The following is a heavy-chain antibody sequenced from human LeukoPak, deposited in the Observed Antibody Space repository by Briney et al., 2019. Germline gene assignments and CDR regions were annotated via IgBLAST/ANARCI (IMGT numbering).Heavy chain of an antibody. D-gene: IGHD5-24*01. CDR2: INPSGGST. V-gene: IGHV1-46*01. Sequence: ASVKVSCKTSGYTFTSYYMHWVRQAPGQGLEWMGIINPSGGSTSYAQKFKGRVTMTRDTSTSTVHMELSSLRSEDTAVYYCATLEGARDGYNSPFDYWGQGTLVTVSS. CDR3: ATLEGARDGYNSPFDY. J-gene: IGHJ4*02. CDR1: GYTFTSYY.